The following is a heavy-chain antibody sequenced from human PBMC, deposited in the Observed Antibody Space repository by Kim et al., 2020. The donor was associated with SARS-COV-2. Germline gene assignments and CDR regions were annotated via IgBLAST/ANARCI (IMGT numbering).Heavy chain of an antibody. CDR1: GGSISSSSYY. CDR2: IYSSGNT. V-gene: IGHV4-39*01. CDR3: EMLAPGSHVLGGGYYY. J-gene: IGHJ6*01. Sequence: SETLSLTCTVSGGSISSSSYYWGWIRQPPGKGLEWIGSIYSSGNTYYNPSLKSRVTISVDTSKKQFSLKLTSVTAADTAVSYCEMLAPGSHVLGGGYYY. D-gene: IGHD2-8*01.